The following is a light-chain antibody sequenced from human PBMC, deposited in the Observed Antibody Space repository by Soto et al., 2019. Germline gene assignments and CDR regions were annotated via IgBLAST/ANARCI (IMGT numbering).Light chain of an antibody. J-gene: IGLJ2*01. Sequence: QSVLTQPPSASGSPGQSVTISCTGTSSDVGDYNYVSWYQQYPGKAPKLMIYEVSKRPSGVPDRFSGSKSGNTASLTVSGLQAEDEADYYCTSYAGSNNVLFGGGTQLTVL. V-gene: IGLV2-8*01. CDR3: TSYAGSNNVL. CDR2: EVS. CDR1: SSDVGDYNY.